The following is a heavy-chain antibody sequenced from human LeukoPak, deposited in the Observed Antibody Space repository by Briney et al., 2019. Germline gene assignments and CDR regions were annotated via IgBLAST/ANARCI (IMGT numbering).Heavy chain of an antibody. J-gene: IGHJ4*02. CDR1: GYSFTSYW. Sequence: GESLKISCKGSGYSFTSYWIGWVRQMPGKGLEWMGIIYPGDSDTRYSPSFQGQVTISADKSISTAYLQWSSLKSSDTAMYYCARRKYYYDSSGYGYYFGYWGQGTLVTVSS. V-gene: IGHV5-51*01. D-gene: IGHD3-22*01. CDR3: ARRKYYYDSSGYGYYFGY. CDR2: IYPGDSDT.